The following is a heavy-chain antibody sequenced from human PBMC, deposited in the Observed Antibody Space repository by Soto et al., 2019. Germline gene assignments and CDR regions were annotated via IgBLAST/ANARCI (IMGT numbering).Heavy chain of an antibody. J-gene: IGHJ6*02. CDR2: INSDGSST. D-gene: IGHD3-3*01. CDR3: ARDLSYYDFWSGYSYYYYGMDV. CDR1: GFTFSSYW. Sequence: GGSLRLSCAASGFTFSSYWMHWVRQAPGKGLVWISRINSDGSSTSYADSVKGRFTISRDNAKNTLYLQMNSLRAEDTAVYYCARDLSYYDFWSGYSYYYYGMDVWGQGTTVTVSS. V-gene: IGHV3-74*01.